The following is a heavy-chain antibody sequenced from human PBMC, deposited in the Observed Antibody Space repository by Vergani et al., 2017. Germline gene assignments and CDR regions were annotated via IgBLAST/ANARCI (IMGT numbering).Heavy chain of an antibody. J-gene: IGHJ4*02. CDR3: ARDYLVEMATTKIEPIDY. Sequence: QVQLVESGGGLVKPGGSLRLSCAASGFTFSDYYMSWIRQAPGKGLEWVSYISSSGSTIYYADSVKGRFTSSRDNAKNSLYLQMNSLRAEDTAVYYCARDYLVEMATTKIEPIDYWGQGTLVTVSS. V-gene: IGHV3-11*04. CDR2: ISSSGSTI. D-gene: IGHD5-24*01. CDR1: GFTFSDYY.